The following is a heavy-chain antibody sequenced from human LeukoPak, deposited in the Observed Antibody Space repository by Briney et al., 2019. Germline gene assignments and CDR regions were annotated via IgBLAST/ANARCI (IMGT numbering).Heavy chain of an antibody. J-gene: IGHJ3*02. CDR2: MNPNSGNT. Sequence: ASVKVSCKASGYTFTSYDINWVRQATGQGLEWMGWMNPNSGNTGYAQKFQGGVTMTRNTSISTAYMELSSLRSEDTAVYYCARTSSGWYDAFDIWGQGTMVTVSS. CDR1: GYTFTSYD. V-gene: IGHV1-8*01. CDR3: ARTSSGWYDAFDI. D-gene: IGHD6-19*01.